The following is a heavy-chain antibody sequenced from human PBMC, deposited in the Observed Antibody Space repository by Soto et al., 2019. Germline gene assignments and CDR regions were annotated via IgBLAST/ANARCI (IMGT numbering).Heavy chain of an antibody. Sequence: QVQLVQSGAEVKKPGASVKVSCKASGYTFTGYYMHWVRQAPGQGLEWMGWINPNSGGTNYAQKFKGWVTMTRDTSISTADMELSRLRSDDTAVYYCAREVSCSSTSCYAELYFDYWGQGTLVTVSS. CDR2: INPNSGGT. CDR3: AREVSCSSTSCYAELYFDY. CDR1: GYTFTGYY. J-gene: IGHJ4*02. V-gene: IGHV1-2*04. D-gene: IGHD2-2*01.